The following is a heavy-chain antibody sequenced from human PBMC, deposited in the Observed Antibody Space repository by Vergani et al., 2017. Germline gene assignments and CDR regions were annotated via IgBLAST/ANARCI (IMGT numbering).Heavy chain of an antibody. D-gene: IGHD1-26*01. CDR3: ARMKYRTSYSLSYYYYGMDV. V-gene: IGHV4-34*01. CDR1: GGSFSGYY. J-gene: IGHJ6*02. CDR2: INHSGST. Sequence: QVQLQQWGAGLLKPSETLSLTCAVYGGSFSGYYWSWIRQPPGKGLEWIGEINHSGSTNYNPSLKSRVTISVDTSKNQFSLKLSPVTAADTAVYYCARMKYRTSYSLSYYYYGMDVWGQGTTVTVSS.